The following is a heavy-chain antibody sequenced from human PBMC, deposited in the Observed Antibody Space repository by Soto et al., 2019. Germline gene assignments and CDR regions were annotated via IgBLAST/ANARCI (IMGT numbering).Heavy chain of an antibody. Sequence: QVQLVESGGGVVQPGRSLRLSCAASGFTFSSYAMHWVRQAPGKGLEWVAVISYDGSNKYYADSVKGRFTISRDNSKNTLYLQMNSLRAEDTAVYYCARGEGNYYYCGMDVWGQGTTVTVSS. J-gene: IGHJ6*02. V-gene: IGHV3-30-3*01. CDR3: ARGEGNYYYCGMDV. CDR1: GFTFSSYA. CDR2: ISYDGSNK.